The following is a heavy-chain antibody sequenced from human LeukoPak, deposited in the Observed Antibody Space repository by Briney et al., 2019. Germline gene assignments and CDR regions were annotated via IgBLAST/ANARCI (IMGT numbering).Heavy chain of an antibody. D-gene: IGHD4-11*01. CDR3: ARTLSNLRIYSFDS. CDR2: INPNSGGT. V-gene: IGHV1-2*02. J-gene: IGHJ4*01. CDR1: GDIFSEYY. Sequence: ASVKVSCKASGDIFSEYYIHWVRQAPGQGLEWMGWINPNSGGTNHAQKFQGRVTMTRDTSISTACMELSRLNSDDTAVYYCARTLSNLRIYSFDSWGQRTLVTVSS.